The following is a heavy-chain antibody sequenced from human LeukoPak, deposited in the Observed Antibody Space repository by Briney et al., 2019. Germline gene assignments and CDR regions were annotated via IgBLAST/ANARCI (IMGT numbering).Heavy chain of an antibody. V-gene: IGHV4-59*01. CDR3: ARMIATPGSDYFDL. CDR1: GGSISSYC. CDR2: IYYSGST. D-gene: IGHD3-10*01. J-gene: IGHJ2*01. Sequence: TSETLSLTCTVSGGSISSYCWSWIRQPPGKGLEWIGYIYYSGSTNYNPSLKSRVTMSVDMSTNQFSLNLGSITAADTAVYYCARMIATPGSDYFDLWGRGTLVTVSS.